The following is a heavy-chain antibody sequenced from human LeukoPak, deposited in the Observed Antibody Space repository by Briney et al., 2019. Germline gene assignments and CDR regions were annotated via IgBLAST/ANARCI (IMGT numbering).Heavy chain of an antibody. D-gene: IGHD3-16*01. CDR3: AKTFYDYVWGSLDAFHI. CDR1: GFTFSNSS. V-gene: IGHV3-74*01. J-gene: IGHJ3*02. Sequence: GGSLRLSCVASGFTFSNSSMHWVRQAPGKGLVWVSRIDRDGGSATYADSVKGRFAISRDNAKNTLYLQMNSLRAEDTAVYYCAKTFYDYVWGSLDAFHIWGQGTMVTVSS. CDR2: IDRDGGSA.